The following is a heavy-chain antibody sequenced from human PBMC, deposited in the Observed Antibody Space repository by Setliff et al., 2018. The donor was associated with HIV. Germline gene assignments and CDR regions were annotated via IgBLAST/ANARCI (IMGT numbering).Heavy chain of an antibody. CDR3: ARSRTSSGYYGVTGYGMDV. Sequence: PSETLSLTCTVSGGSISGHYWSWIRQPPGKGLEWIASIFYTGSTNYNPSLKSRVTISVDTSKNQFSLKLNSVTTADTAVYYCARSRTSSGYYGVTGYGMDVWGQGTTVTVSS. D-gene: IGHD3-22*01. CDR1: GGSISGHY. J-gene: IGHJ6*02. CDR2: IFYTGST. V-gene: IGHV4-59*11.